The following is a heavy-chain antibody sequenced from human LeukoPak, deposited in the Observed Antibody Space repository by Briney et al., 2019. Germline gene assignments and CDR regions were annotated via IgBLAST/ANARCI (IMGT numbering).Heavy chain of an antibody. CDR1: GGSISSGGYS. V-gene: IGHV4-30-2*01. Sequence: PSETLSLTCAVSGGSISSGGYSWSWLRQPPGKGLEWIGYIYHSGSTYYNPSLKSRVAISVDRSKNQFSLKLSSVTAADTAVYYCARRYGDYGEYYFDYWGQGTLVTVPS. CDR2: IYHSGST. J-gene: IGHJ4*02. D-gene: IGHD4-17*01. CDR3: ARRYGDYGEYYFDY.